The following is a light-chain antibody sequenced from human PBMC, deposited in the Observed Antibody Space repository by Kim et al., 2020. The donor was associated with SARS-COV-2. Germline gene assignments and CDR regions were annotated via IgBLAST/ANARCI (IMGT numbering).Light chain of an antibody. CDR2: QDS. CDR1: KLGDKY. J-gene: IGLJ2*01. Sequence: SDSPGQTASITCSEDKLGDKYACCYQQKPGQSPVLVIYQDSKWTSGSPERFAGSNSGNTATLTISGTQAMDEADYYCQAWDSSTRVFGGGTQLTVL. V-gene: IGLV3-1*01. CDR3: QAWDSSTRV.